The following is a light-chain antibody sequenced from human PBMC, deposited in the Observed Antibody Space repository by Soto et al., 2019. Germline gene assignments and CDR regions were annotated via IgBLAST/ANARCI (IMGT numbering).Light chain of an antibody. V-gene: IGKV1-27*01. Sequence: IQMTQKPSSLSASVGDIVSISCRASQGISNYLAWYQQKPGKVPKLLIYAASTLQSGVPSRFSGSGSGTDFTLTISSLQPEDVATYYCQKYNSALTFGQRTRLEIK. CDR1: QGISNY. CDR3: QKYNSALT. J-gene: IGKJ5*01. CDR2: AAS.